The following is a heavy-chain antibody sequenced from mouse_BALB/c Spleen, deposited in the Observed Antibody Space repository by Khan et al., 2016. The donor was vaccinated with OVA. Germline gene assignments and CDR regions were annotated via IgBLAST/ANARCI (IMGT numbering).Heavy chain of an antibody. CDR1: GHTFTKYG. D-gene: IGHD2-10*01. CDR3: ARPPYYSYVMDN. V-gene: IGHV9-3-1*01. Sequence: LVDSGLELKKPGETVKSSCKASGHTFTKYGMNWVKQAPGKGLKWMGLINNYTGEPTYADDFNGRFAFSLETSDSTSYLQINNLKNEDTATYFGARPPYYSYVMDNWGQGTSVTVSS. CDR2: INNYTGEP. J-gene: IGHJ4*01.